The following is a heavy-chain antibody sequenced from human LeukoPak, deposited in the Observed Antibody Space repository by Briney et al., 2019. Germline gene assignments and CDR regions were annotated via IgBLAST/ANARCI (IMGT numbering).Heavy chain of an antibody. J-gene: IGHJ6*03. CDR3: ARDAQWLVPEGYYYYMDV. D-gene: IGHD6-19*01. V-gene: IGHV3-21*01. CDR1: GFTFSRYN. Sequence: GGSLRLSCAGSGFTFSRYNMNWVRQAPGKGLERVSSISSSSSYIYYADSAKGRFTISRDNAQNSLFLQMNSLRAEDTAVYYCARDAQWLVPEGYYYYMDVWGKGTTVTVSS. CDR2: ISSSSSYI.